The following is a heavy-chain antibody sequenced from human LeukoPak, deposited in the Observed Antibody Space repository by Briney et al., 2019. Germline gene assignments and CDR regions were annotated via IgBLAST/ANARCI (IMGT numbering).Heavy chain of an antibody. CDR2: VYYIGST. CDR1: GGSMSSSDHF. J-gene: IGHJ2*01. Sequence: SETLSLTCTVSGGSMSSSDHFWGWIRQPPGKALEWLASVYYIGSTYYNPSLRRRLSISLDTSKEQLSLKLDSVTAADTAVYYCARHPAYRSGWYWYFDLWGRGTLVTVSS. V-gene: IGHV4-39*01. CDR3: ARHPAYRSGWYWYFDL. D-gene: IGHD6-19*01.